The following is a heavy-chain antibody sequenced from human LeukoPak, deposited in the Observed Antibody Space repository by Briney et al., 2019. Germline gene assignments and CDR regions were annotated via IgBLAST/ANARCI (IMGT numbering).Heavy chain of an antibody. V-gene: IGHV4-38-2*02. J-gene: IGHJ4*02. Sequence: PSETLSLTCTVSGYSISSGYYWGWVRQPPGKGLEWIGSIYYSGSTYYNPSLKSRVTISVDTSKNQFSLKLSSVTAADTAVYYCARVYYGSGSYGPTDYWGQGTLVTVSS. CDR3: ARVYYGSGSYGPTDY. D-gene: IGHD3-10*01. CDR2: IYYSGST. CDR1: GYSISSGYY.